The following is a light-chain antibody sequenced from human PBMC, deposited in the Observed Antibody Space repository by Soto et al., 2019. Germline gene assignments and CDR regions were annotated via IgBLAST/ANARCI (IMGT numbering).Light chain of an antibody. CDR3: QQYGSSEII. V-gene: IGKV3-20*01. CDR2: DIS. Sequence: ENVLTQSPGTLSLSPGDRATLFCSARQSLTNPYIAWYQQKPGQAPRLLIYDISSRATGIPDRFSGSVSGTDFTLTITRLEPEDFAVFYCQQYGSSEIIFGQGTRLEI. J-gene: IGKJ5*01. CDR1: QSLTNPY.